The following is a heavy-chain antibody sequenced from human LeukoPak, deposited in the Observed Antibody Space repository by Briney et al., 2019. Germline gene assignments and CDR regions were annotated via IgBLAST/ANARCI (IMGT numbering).Heavy chain of an antibody. CDR2: ISGSGGRT. D-gene: IGHD3-22*01. Sequence: PGGSLTLSCAVSGITLSNYGMSWVRQAPETGLEWVAGISGSGGRTNYADAVKGRFTISRDNAKNTLFLQMNSRRVEDTAVYFCAKRGVVIRVILVGFHKEAYYFDSWGQGALVTVSS. J-gene: IGHJ4*02. V-gene: IGHV3-23*01. CDR3: AKRGVVIRVILVGFHKEAYYFDS. CDR1: GITLSNYG.